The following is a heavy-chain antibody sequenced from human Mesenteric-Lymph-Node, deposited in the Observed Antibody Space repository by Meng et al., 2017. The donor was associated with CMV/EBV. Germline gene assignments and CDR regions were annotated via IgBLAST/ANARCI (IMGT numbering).Heavy chain of an antibody. D-gene: IGHD6-19*01. J-gene: IGHJ4*02. CDR2: KYYSGDS. CDR3: ARMLSRGWYGPFGSADY. Sequence: SETLSLTCTVSDGSISTYYWSWIRQPPGKGLEWIGYKYYSGDSNSNPSLKSRVTISLDTSNNQFSLRLRSVTAADTAVYYCARMLSRGWYGPFGSADYWGQGTLVTVSS. CDR1: DGSISTYY. V-gene: IGHV4-59*01.